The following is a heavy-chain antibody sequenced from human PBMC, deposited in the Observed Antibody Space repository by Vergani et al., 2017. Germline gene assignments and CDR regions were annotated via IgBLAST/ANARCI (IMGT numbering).Heavy chain of an antibody. CDR1: GYTFRNYG. CDR3: AXDRGNSGDYNFDY. D-gene: IGHD1-26*01. Sequence: QSQLVQSGDEVKKPGASVKVSCEGSGYTFRNYGISWVRQAPGEGLEWLGWISVYNGETKFAQKFQGRVTLTRDTSTDTAYMEMGSLRSDDTAVYYCAXDRGNSGDYNFDYWGQGTLVTVSS. V-gene: IGHV1-18*04. J-gene: IGHJ4*02. CDR2: ISVYNGET.